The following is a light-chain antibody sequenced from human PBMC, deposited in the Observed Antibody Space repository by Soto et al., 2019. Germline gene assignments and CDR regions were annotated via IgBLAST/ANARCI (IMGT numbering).Light chain of an antibody. CDR1: QSISSY. Sequence: QITQAPSSLSSSVGDRVTITCRASQSISSYLNWYQQKPGKAPKLLIYAASSLQSGVPSRFSGGGIGTEFSLSISSLQPDDFATYYCQQYSTYPYIFGQGTKVDI. V-gene: IGKV1-39*01. J-gene: IGKJ2*01. CDR2: AAS. CDR3: QQYSTYPYI.